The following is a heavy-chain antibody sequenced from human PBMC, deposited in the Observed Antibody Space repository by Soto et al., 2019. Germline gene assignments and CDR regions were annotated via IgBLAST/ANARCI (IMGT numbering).Heavy chain of an antibody. V-gene: IGHV1-46*01. D-gene: IGHD2-21*01. CDR3: ARGIDIGQNYDYSGMDV. CDR1: GYTFTSYY. Sequence: QVQLGQSGSEVKKPGASVKVSCTASGYTFTSYYVHWVRQAPGQGLVWMGVVNPSSGRTTYAQKFRGRITMARDTSTSTVHVELSSLRSEDTAVYYCARGIDIGQNYDYSGMDVWGQGTTVTVSS. J-gene: IGHJ6*02. CDR2: VNPSSGRT.